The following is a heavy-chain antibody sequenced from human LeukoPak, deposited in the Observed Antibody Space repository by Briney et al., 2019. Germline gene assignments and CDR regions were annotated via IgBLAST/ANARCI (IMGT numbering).Heavy chain of an antibody. CDR3: ARDQQDYYDSSGYYPGY. Sequence: PGGSLRLSCAASGFTFSSYWMHWVRQAPGKGLVWVSRINSDGSSTSYADSVKGRFTISRDNAKNTLYLQMNSLRAEDTAVYYCARDQQDYYDSSGYYPGYWGQGTLVTVSS. J-gene: IGHJ4*02. CDR2: INSDGSST. V-gene: IGHV3-74*01. D-gene: IGHD3-22*01. CDR1: GFTFSSYW.